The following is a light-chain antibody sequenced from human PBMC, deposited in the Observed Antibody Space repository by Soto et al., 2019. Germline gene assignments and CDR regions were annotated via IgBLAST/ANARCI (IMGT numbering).Light chain of an antibody. CDR1: SSDVGGYNY. Sequence: QSALTQPPSASGSPGQSVTISCTGTSSDVGGYNYVSWYQQYPGKAPKLMIYEVNKRPSGVPDRFSGSRSGNTASLTVSGLQAEDEADYYSSSYAGSNNLVFGGGTKLTVL. CDR3: SSYAGSNNLV. V-gene: IGLV2-8*01. CDR2: EVN. J-gene: IGLJ3*02.